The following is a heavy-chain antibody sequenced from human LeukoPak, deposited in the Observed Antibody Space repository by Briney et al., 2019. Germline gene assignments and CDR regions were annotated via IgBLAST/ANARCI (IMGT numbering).Heavy chain of an antibody. CDR1: GFTYSHYG. D-gene: IGHD4-11*01. Sequence: GRSLRFSCAASGFTYSHYGMHWVRQAPGKGLEWVAVIWSDGTEKYYGDAVKGRFTISRDNSRNTLYLQMNSLRGEDTAVYYCAKDAQRGFDYSNSLEFWGQGTLVTVSS. V-gene: IGHV3-33*06. CDR3: AKDAQRGFDYSNSLEF. CDR2: IWSDGTEK. J-gene: IGHJ4*02.